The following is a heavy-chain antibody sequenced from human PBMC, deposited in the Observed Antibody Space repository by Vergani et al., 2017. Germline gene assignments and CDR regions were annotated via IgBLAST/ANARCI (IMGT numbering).Heavy chain of an antibody. CDR3: AREWSGSGLGDY. V-gene: IGHV3-33*01. D-gene: IGHD3-3*01. J-gene: IGHJ4*02. CDR1: GFTFSSYG. Sequence: QVQLVESGGGVVQPGRSLRLSCAASGFTFSSYGMHWVRQAPGKGLEWVAVIWYDGSNKYYADSVKGRFTISRDNSKNTLYLQMNSLRAEDTAVYYCAREWSGSGLGDYWGQGTLVTVSS. CDR2: IWYDGSNK.